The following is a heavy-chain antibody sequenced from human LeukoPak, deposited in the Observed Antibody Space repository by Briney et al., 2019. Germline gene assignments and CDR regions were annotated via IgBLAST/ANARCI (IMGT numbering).Heavy chain of an antibody. Sequence: GSLRLSCAASGFTFSGYGMHWVRQAPGKGLEWVAVIWYDGSKAYYVDFVKGRFTISRDNSKNTLYLQMNSLRVDDTGVYYCARFEGLVAGLDQWGRGTLVTVSS. CDR1: GFTFSGYG. CDR3: ARFEGLVAGLDQ. D-gene: IGHD6-19*01. CDR2: IWYDGSKA. V-gene: IGHV3-33*01. J-gene: IGHJ5*02.